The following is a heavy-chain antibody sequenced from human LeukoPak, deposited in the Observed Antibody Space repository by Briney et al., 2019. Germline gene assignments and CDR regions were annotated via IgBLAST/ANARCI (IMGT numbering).Heavy chain of an antibody. Sequence: SETLSLTCTVSGGSISSSSYYWGWIRQPPGKGLEWIGSIYYSGSTYYNPSLKSRVTISVDTSKNQFSLKLSSVTAADTAVYYCARDSLRYFGSANWFDPWGQGTLVTVSS. D-gene: IGHD3-9*01. V-gene: IGHV4-39*07. J-gene: IGHJ5*02. CDR3: ARDSLRYFGSANWFDP. CDR1: GGSISSSSYY. CDR2: IYYSGST.